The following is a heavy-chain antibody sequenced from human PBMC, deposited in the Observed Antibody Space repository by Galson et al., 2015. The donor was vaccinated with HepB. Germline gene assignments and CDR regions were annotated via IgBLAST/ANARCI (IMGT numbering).Heavy chain of an antibody. J-gene: IGHJ4*02. V-gene: IGHV3-23*01. D-gene: IGHD3-22*01. CDR2: TNGNGRST. CDR3: AKGGNYYDASAHYTSQDPLDY. Sequence: SLRLSCAASGFKFSSYAMSWVRQAPGKGLEWVSTTNGNGRSTDYANSVKGRFTISRDNSKNTLYLQMTTLRAEDTAVYYCAKGGNYYDASAHYTSQDPLDYWGQGALVTVSS. CDR1: GFKFSSYA.